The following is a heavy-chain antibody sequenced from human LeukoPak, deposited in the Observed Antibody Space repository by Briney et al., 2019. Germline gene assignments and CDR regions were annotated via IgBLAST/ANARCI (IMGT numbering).Heavy chain of an antibody. CDR1: GFTFSSYA. Sequence: HPGGSLRLSCAASGFTFSSYAMHWVRQAPGKGLEWVAVISYDGSNKYYADSVKGRFTISRDNSKNTLYLQMNSLRAEDTAVYYCASTPYYYDSSGRGAFDIWGQGTMATVSS. CDR3: ASTPYYYDSSGRGAFDI. J-gene: IGHJ3*02. D-gene: IGHD3-22*01. V-gene: IGHV3-30-3*01. CDR2: ISYDGSNK.